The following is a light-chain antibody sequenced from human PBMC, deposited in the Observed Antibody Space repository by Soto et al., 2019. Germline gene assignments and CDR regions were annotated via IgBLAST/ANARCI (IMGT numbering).Light chain of an antibody. Sequence: DIKMTQSPSTLSASEGDRVTITCRASRSITTWLAWYQQKPGRAPKLLVYKASTLATGVPSRFSASGSGTEFTLTISSLQADDFETYYCQQYNTYSWAFGQGTKVEIK. J-gene: IGKJ1*01. CDR2: KAS. V-gene: IGKV1-5*03. CDR3: QQYNTYSWA. CDR1: RSITTW.